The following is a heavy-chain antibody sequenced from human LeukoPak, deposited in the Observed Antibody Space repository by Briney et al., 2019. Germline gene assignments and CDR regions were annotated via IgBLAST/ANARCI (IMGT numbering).Heavy chain of an antibody. CDR3: SKDIATGNRLYCFDY. Sequence: PGRSLRLFFAVAGFTVVDYARFCVRQAPGKGLEWVSGISWNSGSIGYADSVKGRFTISRDNAKNSLYLQMNSLRAEDTALYYCSKDIATGNRLYCFDYWGQGTLVTVSS. V-gene: IGHV3-9*01. D-gene: IGHD1-14*01. J-gene: IGHJ4*02. CDR2: ISWNSGSI. CDR1: GFTVVDYA.